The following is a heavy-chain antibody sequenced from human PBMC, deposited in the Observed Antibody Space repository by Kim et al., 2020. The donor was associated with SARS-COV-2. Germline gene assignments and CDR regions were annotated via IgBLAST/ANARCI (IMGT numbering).Heavy chain of an antibody. V-gene: IGHV3-73*01. D-gene: IGHD6-19*01. Sequence: GGSLRLSCAVSGFSFSDSAIHWVRQASGKGLEWVGRIRSKPNNYATAYAASVRGRFIISRDESKHTAFLHMNNLKTEDTAVYYCARWAGAVPLDYWGQGTLVTVSS. CDR2: IRSKPNNYAT. J-gene: IGHJ4*02. CDR1: GFSFSDSA. CDR3: ARWAGAVPLDY.